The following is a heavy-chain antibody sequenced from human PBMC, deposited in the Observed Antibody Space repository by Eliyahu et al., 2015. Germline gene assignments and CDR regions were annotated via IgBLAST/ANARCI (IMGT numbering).Heavy chain of an antibody. CDR1: GFTFSCYW. CDR3: ARATYCSSTSCYSGGSDAFDI. Sequence: EVQLVESGGGLVQPGGSPRLXCAASGFTFSCYWIXXVRHAPXKGPVWGXRINSDGSSTSYADSVKGXFTISRDNAKNTLYLQMNSLRAEDTAVYYCARATYCSSTSCYSGGSDAFDIWGQGTMVTVSS. V-gene: IGHV3-74*01. D-gene: IGHD2-2*01. J-gene: IGHJ3*02. CDR2: INSDGSST.